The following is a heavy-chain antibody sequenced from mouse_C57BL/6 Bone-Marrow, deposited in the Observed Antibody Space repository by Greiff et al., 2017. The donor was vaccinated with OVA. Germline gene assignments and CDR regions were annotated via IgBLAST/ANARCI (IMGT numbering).Heavy chain of an antibody. V-gene: IGHV1-26*01. CDR3: ARAAYYGSSYYWYFDV. Sequence: VHLQPSGPELVKPVASVQISFKASVYSFTDSYLYWVTQRPGKILAWIGDINPNNGGTSYNQKFKGKATLTVDKSSSTAYMELRSLTSEDSAVYYCARAAYYGSSYYWYFDVWGTGTTVTVSS. D-gene: IGHD1-1*01. CDR2: INPNNGGT. J-gene: IGHJ1*03. CDR1: VYSFTDSY.